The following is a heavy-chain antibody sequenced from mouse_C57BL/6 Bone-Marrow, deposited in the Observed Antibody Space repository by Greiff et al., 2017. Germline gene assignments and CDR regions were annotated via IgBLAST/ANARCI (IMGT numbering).Heavy chain of an antibody. V-gene: IGHV1-7*01. Sequence: VQLQQSGAELAKPGASVKLSCKASGYTFTSYWMHWVKQRPGQGLEWIGYINPSSGYTKYNQKFKDKATLTADKSSSTAYMQLSSLTYEDSAVYYCATDYGSSPYYFDYWGQGTTLTVSS. CDR2: INPSSGYT. D-gene: IGHD1-1*01. J-gene: IGHJ2*01. CDR3: ATDYGSSPYYFDY. CDR1: GYTFTSYW.